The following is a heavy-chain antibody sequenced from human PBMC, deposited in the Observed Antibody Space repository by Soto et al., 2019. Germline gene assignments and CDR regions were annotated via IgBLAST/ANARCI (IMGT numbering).Heavy chain of an antibody. CDR3: ATSYYDILTGYHIGNGMDV. CDR1: GGTFSSYA. J-gene: IGHJ6*04. D-gene: IGHD3-9*01. CDR2: IIPIFGTA. V-gene: IGHV1-69*06. Sequence: SSVKVSCKASGGTFSSYAISWVRQAPGQGLEWMGGIIPIFGTANYAQKFQGRVTITADKSTSTAYMELSSLRSEDTAVYYCATSYYDILTGYHIGNGMDVWGKGTTVT.